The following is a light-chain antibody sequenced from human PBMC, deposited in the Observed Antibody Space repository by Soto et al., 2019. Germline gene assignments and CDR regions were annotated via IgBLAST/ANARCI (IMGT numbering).Light chain of an antibody. CDR3: QQSFSTPT. CDR2: DAS. V-gene: IGKV1-39*01. Sequence: DIQMTQSPSSLSASVGDRVNITCRASQSIRSYLNWYQQKPGKAPKLLIYDASSLQSGVPSRFSGSASETDFTLTISSLQPDDFATYYCQQSFSTPTFGPGTKVDIK. J-gene: IGKJ3*01. CDR1: QSIRSY.